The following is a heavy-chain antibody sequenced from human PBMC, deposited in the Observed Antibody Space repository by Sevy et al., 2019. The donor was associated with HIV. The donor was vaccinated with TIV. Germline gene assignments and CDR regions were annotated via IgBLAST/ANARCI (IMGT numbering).Heavy chain of an antibody. Sequence: GGSLRVSCVGFGFTSSDYYMSWIRQAPGKGLEWVSYISGSGSTIDYADSVKGRFTSSRDNAKNSLYLKMNSLRAEDTAVYYCAREKRQDYYYYGMDVWGQGTTVTVSS. CDR3: AREKRQDYYYYGMDV. CDR1: GFTSSDYY. J-gene: IGHJ6*02. V-gene: IGHV3-11*01. CDR2: ISGSGSTI. D-gene: IGHD1-1*01.